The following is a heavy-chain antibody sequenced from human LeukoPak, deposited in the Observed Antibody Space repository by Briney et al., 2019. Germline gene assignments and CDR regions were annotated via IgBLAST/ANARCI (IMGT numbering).Heavy chain of an antibody. J-gene: IGHJ4*02. Sequence: PGGSLRLSCAASGFTFSSYAMHWVRQAPGKGLEWVAVISYDGSNKYYADSVKGRFTISRDNSKNTLYLQMNSLRAEDTAVYYCARGKDRKDASEDYFDYWGQGTLVTVSS. CDR2: ISYDGSNK. CDR3: ARGKDRKDASEDYFDY. CDR1: GFTFSSYA. V-gene: IGHV3-30-3*01. D-gene: IGHD1-14*01.